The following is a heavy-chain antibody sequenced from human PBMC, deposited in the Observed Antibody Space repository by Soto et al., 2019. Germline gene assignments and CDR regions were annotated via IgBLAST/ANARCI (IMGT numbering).Heavy chain of an antibody. D-gene: IGHD4-17*01. CDR3: ARNSGEYEVFDI. Sequence: QVQLVESGGGVVHPGGSLTLSCAASGFNFRSYGMHWVRQAPGKGLEWLAVIWDDGRTTYYADSVKGRFTISRDNPKNTLSLQMHSLGVEDTAMFYCARNSGEYEVFDIWGQGTLVSVSS. CDR2: IWDDGRTT. V-gene: IGHV3-33*01. CDR1: GFNFRSYG. J-gene: IGHJ3*02.